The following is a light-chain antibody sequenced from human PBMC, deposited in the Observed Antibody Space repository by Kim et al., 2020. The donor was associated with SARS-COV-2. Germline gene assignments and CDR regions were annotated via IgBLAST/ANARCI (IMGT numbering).Light chain of an antibody. CDR3: RAWDSSTVV. V-gene: IGLV3-1*01. CDR1: RTGDNY. J-gene: IGLJ2*01. Sequence: VAPGQTTSITTSENRTGDNYACCNQKTPGPPPALVIYQDRKRPAGTPERLSGPNLENTSTLTITGLRAMDAADYYCRAWDSSTVVFGGGTQLTVL. CDR2: QDR.